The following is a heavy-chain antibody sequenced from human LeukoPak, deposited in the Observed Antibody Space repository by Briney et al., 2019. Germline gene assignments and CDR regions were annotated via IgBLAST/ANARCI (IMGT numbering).Heavy chain of an antibody. CDR3: AYSGSYGHLGY. J-gene: IGHJ4*02. Sequence: PSETLSLTCTVSGGSISSNAYYWAWIRQPPGRGLEWIGSIYSSVSTYYNPSLKSRVTISVDTSKNQFSLRLSSVTAADTALYYCAYSGSYGHLGYWGQGIPVTVSS. D-gene: IGHD1-26*01. CDR2: IYSSVST. CDR1: GGSISSNAYY. V-gene: IGHV4-39*01.